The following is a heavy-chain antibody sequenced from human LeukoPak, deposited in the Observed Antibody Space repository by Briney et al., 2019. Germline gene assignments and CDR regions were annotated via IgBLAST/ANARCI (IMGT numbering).Heavy chain of an antibody. Sequence: PSETLSLTCTVSGGSISSYYWSWNRQPPGKGLEWVSAISGSGGSTYYADSVKGRFTISRDNSKNTLYLQMNSLRAEDTAVYYCAKVLNYYGSGSYTLDYWGQGTLVTVSS. CDR2: ISGSGGST. D-gene: IGHD3-10*01. CDR3: AKVLNYYGSGSYTLDY. CDR1: GGSISSYY. J-gene: IGHJ4*02. V-gene: IGHV3-23*01.